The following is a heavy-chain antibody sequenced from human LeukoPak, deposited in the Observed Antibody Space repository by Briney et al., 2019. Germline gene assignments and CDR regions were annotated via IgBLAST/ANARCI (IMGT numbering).Heavy chain of an antibody. CDR1: GGSISSSSYY. Sequence: PSETLSLTCTASGGSISSSSYYWGWIRQPPGKGLEWIESIYYSGSTYYNPSLKSRATISVDTSKNQFSLKLSSVTAADTAVYYCARLMLRFDPWGQGTLVTVSS. J-gene: IGHJ5*02. CDR3: ARLMLRFDP. V-gene: IGHV4-39*01. CDR2: IYYSGST. D-gene: IGHD2-8*01.